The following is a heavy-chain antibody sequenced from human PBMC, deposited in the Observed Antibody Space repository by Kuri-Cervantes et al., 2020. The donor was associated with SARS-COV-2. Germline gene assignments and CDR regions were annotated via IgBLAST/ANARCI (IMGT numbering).Heavy chain of an antibody. J-gene: IGHJ2*01. D-gene: IGHD3-22*01. CDR3: ARGFSAVVVAHWYFDL. Sequence: GSLRLSFTVYGGSFSGYYWSWIRQPPGKGLEWIGEINHSGSTNYNPSLKSRVTISVDTSKNQFSLKLSSVTAADTAVYYCARGFSAVVVAHWYFDLWGRGTLVTVSS. CDR2: INHSGST. CDR1: GGSFSGYY. V-gene: IGHV4-34*01.